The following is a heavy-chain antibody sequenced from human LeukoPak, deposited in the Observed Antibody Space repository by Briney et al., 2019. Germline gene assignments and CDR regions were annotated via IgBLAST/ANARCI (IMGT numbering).Heavy chain of an antibody. V-gene: IGHV4-61*01. CDR1: GGSVSSGSYY. D-gene: IGHD3-10*01. Sequence: SETLSLTCTVSGGSVSSGSYYWSWIRQPPGKGLEWIGYIYYSGSTNYNPSLKSRVTISVDTSKNQFSLKLSSVTAADTAVYYCATSGSGSIGYFDYWGQGTLVTVS. CDR3: ATSGSGSIGYFDY. CDR2: IYYSGST. J-gene: IGHJ4*02.